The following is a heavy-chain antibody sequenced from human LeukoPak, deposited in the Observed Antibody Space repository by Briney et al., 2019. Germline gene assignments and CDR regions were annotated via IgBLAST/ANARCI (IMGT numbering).Heavy chain of an antibody. Sequence: GGSLRLSCAASGFTFRTYAMSWVRQAPGKGLEWVSSISDSGGSTYYADSVKGRFTISRDNSKNTLYLQMSSLGAEDTAVYYCARGRRSSCYSGVDSWGQGTLATVSS. CDR2: ISDSGGST. V-gene: IGHV3-23*01. CDR1: GFTFRTYA. CDR3: ARGRRSSCYSGVDS. J-gene: IGHJ4*02. D-gene: IGHD2-2*02.